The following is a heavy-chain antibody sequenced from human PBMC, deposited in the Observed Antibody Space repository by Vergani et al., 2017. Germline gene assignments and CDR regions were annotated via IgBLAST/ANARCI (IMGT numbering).Heavy chain of an antibody. V-gene: IGHV3-64*01. CDR3: ANALITIFGVVTAPGAVDI. CDR2: ISSNGGST. CDR1: GFTFSSYA. D-gene: IGHD3-3*01. J-gene: IGHJ3*02. Sequence: EVQLVESGGGLVQPGGSLRLSCAASGFTFSSYAMHWVRQAPGKGLEYVSAISSNGGSTYYANSVKGRFTISRDNSKNTLYLQMNSLRAEDTAVYYCANALITIFGVVTAPGAVDIWGQGTMVTVSS.